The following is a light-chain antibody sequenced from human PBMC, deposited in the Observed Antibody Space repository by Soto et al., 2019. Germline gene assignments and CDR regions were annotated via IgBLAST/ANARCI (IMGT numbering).Light chain of an antibody. J-gene: IGLJ1*01. V-gene: IGLV4-69*01. CDR3: QTWGTGIHYV. Sequence: QPVLTQSPSASASLGASVKLTCTLSSGHSSYAIAWHQQQPEKGPRYLMKLNSDGSHSKGDGIPDRFSGSSSGAERYFTISSLQSEDEADYHCQTWGTGIHYVFGTGTKLTVL. CDR1: SGHSSYA. CDR2: LNSDGSH.